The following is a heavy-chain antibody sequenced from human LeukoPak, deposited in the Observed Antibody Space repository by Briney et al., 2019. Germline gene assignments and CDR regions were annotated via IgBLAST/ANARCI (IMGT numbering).Heavy chain of an antibody. D-gene: IGHD6-13*01. Sequence: GGSLRLSCAASGFTFSSYWMSWVRHAPGKGLEWVANIKQDGSEKYYVDSVKGRFTISRDNAKNSLYLQMNSLRAEDTAVYYCASIAAASYFDYWGQGTLVTVSS. CDR2: IKQDGSEK. CDR1: GFTFSSYW. V-gene: IGHV3-7*01. J-gene: IGHJ4*02. CDR3: ASIAAASYFDY.